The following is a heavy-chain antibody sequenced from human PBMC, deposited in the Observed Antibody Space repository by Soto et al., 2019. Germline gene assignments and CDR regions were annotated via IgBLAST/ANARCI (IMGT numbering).Heavy chain of an antibody. CDR2: ISSSGGST. D-gene: IGHD2-8*01. V-gene: IGHV3-23*01. CDR1: GFTFSNYA. CDR3: AKNQHAMAHDY. J-gene: IGHJ4*02. Sequence: GGALRLSCGASGFTFSNYAMSWVRQAPGKELEWVSSISSSGGSTDYADSVKGRFTISRDNSQNTLNLQMNSLRAEDTAIYFCAKNQHAMAHDYWGPGTLVTVSS.